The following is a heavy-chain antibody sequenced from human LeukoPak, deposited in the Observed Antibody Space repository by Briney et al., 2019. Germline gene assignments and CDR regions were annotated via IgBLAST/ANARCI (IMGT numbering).Heavy chain of an antibody. D-gene: IGHD1-26*01. CDR2: IYYSGIT. Sequence: SETLSLTCTVSGGSISSHYWSWIRQFPGKGLEWIGSIYYSGITSYNPSLKSRVTLSVHTSKNQFSLRLSPVAAADTAVYYCARDQSGAYIFDYWGQGTLVTVSS. CDR1: GGSISSHY. CDR3: ARDQSGAYIFDY. V-gene: IGHV4-59*11. J-gene: IGHJ4*02.